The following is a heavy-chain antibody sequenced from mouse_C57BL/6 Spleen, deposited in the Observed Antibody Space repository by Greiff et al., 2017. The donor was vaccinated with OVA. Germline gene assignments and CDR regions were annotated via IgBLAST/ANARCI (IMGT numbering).Heavy chain of an antibody. Sequence: QAQLQQSGAELVKPGASVKLSCKASGYTFTEYTIPWVKQRSGQGLEWIGWFYPGSGSIKYNEKFKDKATLTADKSSSTVYMELSRLTSEDSAVYFCARHGSYYSNYSYWYFDVWGTGTTVTVSS. CDR3: ARHGSYYSNYSYWYFDV. CDR2: FYPGSGSI. V-gene: IGHV1-62-2*01. D-gene: IGHD2-12*01. J-gene: IGHJ1*03. CDR1: GYTFTEYT.